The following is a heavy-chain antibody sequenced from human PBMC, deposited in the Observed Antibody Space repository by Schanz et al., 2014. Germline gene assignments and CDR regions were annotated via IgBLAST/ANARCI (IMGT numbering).Heavy chain of an antibody. CDR1: GGPFSGYF. CDR2: IHHSGSI. CDR3: ARHLVNAYGMDV. J-gene: IGHJ6*02. Sequence: QVQLQQWGAGLLKPSETLSLTCAVYGGPFSGYFWSWIRQSPGKGLQWIGEIHHSGSIIYNPSLRGGVTISMDTSKNQFFLKVPSVTAADTAVYYCARHLVNAYGMDVWGQGTAVTVSS. D-gene: IGHD3-3*02. V-gene: IGHV4-34*01.